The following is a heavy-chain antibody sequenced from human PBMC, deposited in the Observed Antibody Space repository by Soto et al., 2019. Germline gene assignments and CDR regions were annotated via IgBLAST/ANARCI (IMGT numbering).Heavy chain of an antibody. V-gene: IGHV3-23*01. J-gene: IGHJ4*02. D-gene: IGHD6-13*01. Sequence: GGSLRLSYAASGFTFSNYAMSWVRQAQGKGLEWVSAISGSDIGTYYADSVKGRFTISRDNSKNALYLQMNSLRVEDTAVYHCAKTPYSSTWYYFDYWGQGTLVTVSS. CDR3: AKTPYSSTWYYFDY. CDR2: ISGSDIGT. CDR1: GFTFSNYA.